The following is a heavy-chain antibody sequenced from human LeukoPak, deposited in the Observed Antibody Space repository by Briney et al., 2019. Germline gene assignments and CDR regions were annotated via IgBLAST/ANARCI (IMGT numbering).Heavy chain of an antibody. CDR1: GYTFISYG. D-gene: IGHD1-26*01. CDR3: ARESQDSGSYYATRRPDWFDP. Sequence: ASVKVSCKASGYTFISYGISWVRQAPGQGLEWMGWISAYNGNTNYAQKLQGRVTMTTDTSTSTAYMELRSLRSDDTAVYYCARESQDSGSYYATRRPDWFDPWGQGTLVTVSS. CDR2: ISAYNGNT. J-gene: IGHJ5*02. V-gene: IGHV1-18*01.